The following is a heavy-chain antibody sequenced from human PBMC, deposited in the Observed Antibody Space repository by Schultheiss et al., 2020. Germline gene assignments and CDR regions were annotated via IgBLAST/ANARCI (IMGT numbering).Heavy chain of an antibody. D-gene: IGHD6-6*01. J-gene: IGHJ5*02. CDR2: IYYSGST. CDR1: GGSISSSSYY. Sequence: SETLSLTCTVSGGSISSSSYYWGWIRQPPGKGLEWIGSIYYSGSTYYNPSLKSRVTISVDTSKNQFSLKLSSVTAADTAVYYCARATVGAIIAARPGGRWFDPWGQGTLVTGYS. CDR3: ARATVGAIIAARPGGRWFDP. V-gene: IGHV4-39*07.